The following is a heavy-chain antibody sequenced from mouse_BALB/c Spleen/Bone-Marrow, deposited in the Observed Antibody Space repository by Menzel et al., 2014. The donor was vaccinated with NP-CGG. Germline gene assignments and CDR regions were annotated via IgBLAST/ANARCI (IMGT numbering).Heavy chain of an antibody. Sequence: QVQLKHSGAELVRPGASVKLSCKASGYTFTSYWMHWAKLRPGQGFEWIGEINPSNGDTNYNEKFKRKATLTVDKSSSTVYMQLSSLTSEDSAVYYCTNYGYDWGQGTTLTVSS. CDR2: INPSNGDT. J-gene: IGHJ2*01. CDR1: GYTFTSYW. D-gene: IGHD1-2*01. CDR3: TNYGYD. V-gene: IGHV1S16*01.